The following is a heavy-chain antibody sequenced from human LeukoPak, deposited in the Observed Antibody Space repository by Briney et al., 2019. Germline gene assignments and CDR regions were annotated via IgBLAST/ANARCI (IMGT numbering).Heavy chain of an antibody. J-gene: IGHJ1*01. CDR3: ARRRYYDGSGYLE. Sequence: SETLSLTCSVSSDSVSRSDSYWDWIRQPPGKGLEWIGTIYYSGRTYYSPSLKSRVTMSVDPSNNQFSLNLRSVTAADTAVYYCARRRYYDGSGYLEWGQGTLLSVSS. D-gene: IGHD3-22*01. CDR1: SDSVSRSDSY. V-gene: IGHV4-39*01. CDR2: IYYSGRT.